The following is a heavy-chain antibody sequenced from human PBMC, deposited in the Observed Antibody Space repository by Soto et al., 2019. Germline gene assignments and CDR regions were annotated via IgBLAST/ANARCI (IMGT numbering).Heavy chain of an antibody. V-gene: IGHV1-69*13. CDR3: ASGSSSSSFKYYFDY. D-gene: IGHD6-6*01. Sequence: SVKVSCKASGGTFSSYAIRWVRQAPGQGLEWMRGIIPIFGTANYAQKFQGRVTITADESTSTAYMELSSLRSEDTAAYYCASGSSSSSFKYYFDYWGQGTLVTVSS. CDR2: IIPIFGTA. J-gene: IGHJ4*02. CDR1: GGTFSSYA.